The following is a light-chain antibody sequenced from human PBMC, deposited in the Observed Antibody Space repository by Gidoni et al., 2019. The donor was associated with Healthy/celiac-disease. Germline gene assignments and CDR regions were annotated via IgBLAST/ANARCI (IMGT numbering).Light chain of an antibody. Sequence: DLQITQSPSSLSASVGDRVTITCQASQDISNYLNWYQQKPGKAPKLLICDASNLETGVPSRFSGSGSGTDFTFTISSLQTEDVATYFCQQHDNLPYTFGQGTNLEIK. CDR1: QDISNY. CDR2: DAS. V-gene: IGKV1-33*01. CDR3: QQHDNLPYT. J-gene: IGKJ2*01.